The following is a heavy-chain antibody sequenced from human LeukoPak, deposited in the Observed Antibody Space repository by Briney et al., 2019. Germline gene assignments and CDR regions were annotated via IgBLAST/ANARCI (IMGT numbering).Heavy chain of an antibody. Sequence: GGSLRLSCAASGFTFNNYWMTWVRQAPGKGLEWVANIKQDGSEKYYVDSLKGRFTISRDNAKISLYLQMNSLRAEDTAVYYCARDRSAYDILTGYPSDAFDIWGQGTMVTVSS. D-gene: IGHD3-9*01. CDR1: GFTFNNYW. V-gene: IGHV3-7*01. CDR2: IKQDGSEK. J-gene: IGHJ3*02. CDR3: ARDRSAYDILTGYPSDAFDI.